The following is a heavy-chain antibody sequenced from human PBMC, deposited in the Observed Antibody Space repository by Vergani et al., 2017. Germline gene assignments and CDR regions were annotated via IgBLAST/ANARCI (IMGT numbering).Heavy chain of an antibody. Sequence: EVALVQSGPEMRKPGESLKISCKGSEYSFGNYWIGWLRQMPGKGLECMGIIYPADSYTRYSPSFQGQVNISADKSISTAFLQWDSLKASDTDLYCCAKHTTYTDSWGQGTLVTVSS. CDR3: AKHTTYTDS. J-gene: IGHJ4*02. CDR2: IYPADSYT. V-gene: IGHV5-51*01. CDR1: EYSFGNYW. D-gene: IGHD1-1*01.